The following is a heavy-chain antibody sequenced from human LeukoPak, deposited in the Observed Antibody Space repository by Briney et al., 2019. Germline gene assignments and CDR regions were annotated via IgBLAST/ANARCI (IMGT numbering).Heavy chain of an antibody. Sequence: PSETLSLTCTVSGGSISSSSYYWGWIRQPPGKGLEWIGSIYYSGSTYYNPSLKSRVTISVDTSKNQFSLKLSSVTAADTAVYYCARDGIGSCSGGSCYAAGVSTQGAFDIWGQGTMVTVSS. V-gene: IGHV4-39*07. D-gene: IGHD2-15*01. J-gene: IGHJ3*02. CDR3: ARDGIGSCSGGSCYAAGVSTQGAFDI. CDR2: IYYSGST. CDR1: GGSISSSSYY.